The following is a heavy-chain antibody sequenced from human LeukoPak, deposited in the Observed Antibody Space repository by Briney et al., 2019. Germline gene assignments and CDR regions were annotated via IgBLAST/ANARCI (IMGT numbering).Heavy chain of an antibody. CDR1: GFNFSIYS. CDR3: ARAEGPNRFDY. J-gene: IGHJ4*02. V-gene: IGHV3-48*02. Sequence: GGSLRLSCTASGFNFSIYSMNWVRQAPGKGLEWVSYISSSSSTIYYADSMKGRFTISRDNAKNSLYLQVNRLRDEDTAVYYCARAEGPNRFDYWGQGTLVTVSS. CDR2: ISSSSSTI. D-gene: IGHD1-14*01.